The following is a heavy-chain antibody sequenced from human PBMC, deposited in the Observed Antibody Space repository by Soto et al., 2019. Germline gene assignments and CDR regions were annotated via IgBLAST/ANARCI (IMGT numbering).Heavy chain of an antibody. J-gene: IGHJ6*02. V-gene: IGHV3-30-3*01. CDR1: GFTFSSYA. CDR3: ARDRMYQPLLPNYYYYGMDV. Sequence: QVQLVESGGGVVQPGRSLRLSCAASGFTFSSYAMHWVRQAPGKGLEWVAVISYDGSNKYYADSVKGRFTISRDNSKNTXYXXMNSLRAEDTAVYYCARDRMYQPLLPNYYYYGMDVWGQGTTVTVSS. CDR2: ISYDGSNK. D-gene: IGHD2-2*01.